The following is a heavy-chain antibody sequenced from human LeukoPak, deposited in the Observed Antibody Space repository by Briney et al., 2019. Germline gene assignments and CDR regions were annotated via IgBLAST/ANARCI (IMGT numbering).Heavy chain of an antibody. Sequence: SQTLSLTSAISGDSISNSSAAWNWIRHSPSRGLEWLGRTYYRSKWYNDYAVSVESRISINPDTSKNHFSLYLNSVTPDDTAVYYCVRTVTAVGRIDCWGQGALVTVSS. CDR2: TYYRSKWYN. D-gene: IGHD6-13*01. CDR1: GDSISNSSAA. CDR3: VRTVTAVGRIDC. J-gene: IGHJ4*02. V-gene: IGHV6-1*01.